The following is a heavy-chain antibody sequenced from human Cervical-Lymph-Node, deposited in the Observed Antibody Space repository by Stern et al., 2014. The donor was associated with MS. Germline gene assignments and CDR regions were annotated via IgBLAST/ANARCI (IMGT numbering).Heavy chain of an antibody. V-gene: IGHV1-69*06. CDR1: GGTFSSYA. CDR2: IIPIFVTA. D-gene: IGHD5/OR15-5a*01. J-gene: IGHJ3*01. Sequence: QLVQSGAEVKKPGYSEKVSCKASGGTFSSYAISWVRQAPGQGLEWMGGIIPIFVTANNAQKFQGRVTITADKSTSTAYMELSSLTSEDTAIYYCARAWHGGTVSTITAFDVWGQGTMVTVSS. CDR3: ARAWHGGTVSTITAFDV.